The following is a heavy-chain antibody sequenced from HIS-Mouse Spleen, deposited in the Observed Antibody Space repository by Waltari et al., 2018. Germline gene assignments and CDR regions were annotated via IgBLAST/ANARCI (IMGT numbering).Heavy chain of an antibody. CDR2: ISYDGSNK. Sequence: QVQLVESGGGVVQPGRSLILSCAPSGCTFSSYALHWVRQAPGKGLEWVAVISYDGSNKYYADSVKGRFTISRDNSKNTLYLQMNSLRAEDTAVYYCARDYYDSSGYSYFDYWGQGTLVTVSS. CDR1: GCTFSSYA. V-gene: IGHV3-30*04. J-gene: IGHJ4*02. D-gene: IGHD3-22*01. CDR3: ARDYYDSSGYSYFDY.